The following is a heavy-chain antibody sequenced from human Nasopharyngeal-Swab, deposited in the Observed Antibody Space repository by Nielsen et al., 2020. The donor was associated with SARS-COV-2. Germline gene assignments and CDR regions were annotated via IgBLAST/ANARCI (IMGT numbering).Heavy chain of an antibody. Sequence: WVRQAPGQRLEWMGGIIPIFGTANYAQKFQGRVTITADESTSTAYMGLSSLRSEDTAVYYCALITMVRGVTAGQLDPWGQGTLVTVSS. V-gene: IGHV1-69*01. CDR2: IIPIFGTA. J-gene: IGHJ5*02. D-gene: IGHD3-10*01. CDR3: ALITMVRGVTAGQLDP.